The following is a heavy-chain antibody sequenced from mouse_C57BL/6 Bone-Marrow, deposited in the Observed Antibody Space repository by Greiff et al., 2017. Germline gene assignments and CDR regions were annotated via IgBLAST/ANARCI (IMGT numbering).Heavy chain of an antibody. Sequence: VQLQQSGPELVKPGASVKISCKASGYAFSSSWMNWVKQRPGKGLEWIGRIYPGDGDTTYNGKFKGKATLTADKSSSTAYLQLSSLTSEDSAVYFCAKSPRWYFDVWGTGTTVTVSS. V-gene: IGHV1-82*01. CDR1: GYAFSSSW. CDR2: IYPGDGDT. J-gene: IGHJ1*03. CDR3: AKSPRWYFDV.